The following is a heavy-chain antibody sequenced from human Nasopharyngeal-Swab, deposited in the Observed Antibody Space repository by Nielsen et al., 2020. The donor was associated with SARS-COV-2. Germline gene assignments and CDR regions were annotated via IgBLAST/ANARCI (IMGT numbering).Heavy chain of an antibody. CDR1: GFSFSTYW. CDR3: ARDLYRQQWPLYNYYGMDV. Sequence: GESLKISCAAPGFSFSTYWMDLVRQAPGKGLEWVSVIYSGGSTYYADSVKGRFTISRDNSKNTLYLQMNSLRAEDTAVYYCARDLYRQQWPLYNYYGMDVWGQGTTVTVSS. D-gene: IGHD6-19*01. V-gene: IGHV3-53*01. CDR2: IYSGGST. J-gene: IGHJ6*02.